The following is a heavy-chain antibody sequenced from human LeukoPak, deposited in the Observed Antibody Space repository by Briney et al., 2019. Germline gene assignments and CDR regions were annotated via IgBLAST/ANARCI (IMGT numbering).Heavy chain of an antibody. CDR1: GFTFSSYS. CDR2: ISSSSSTI. CDR3: ARDRSAMITFGGVIVIPNNWFDS. D-gene: IGHD3-16*02. J-gene: IGHJ5*01. V-gene: IGHV3-48*02. Sequence: GGSLRLSCAASGFTFSSYSMNWVRQAPGKGLEWVSYISSSSSTIYYADSVKGRFTISRDNAKNSLYLQMNSLRDEDTAVYYCARDRSAMITFGGVIVIPNNWFDSWGQGTLVTVSS.